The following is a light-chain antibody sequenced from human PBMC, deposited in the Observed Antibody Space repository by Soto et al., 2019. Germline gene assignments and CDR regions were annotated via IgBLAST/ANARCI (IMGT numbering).Light chain of an antibody. V-gene: IGLV2-11*01. CDR3: CSFAGSFYV. CDR2: EVS. CDR1: SRDVDAYDF. J-gene: IGLJ1*01. Sequence: QSALTQPRSVSGSPGQSVAISCTGTSRDVDAYDFVSWYQHYPGKAPKLIISEVSKRPSGVSHRFSGSKSGNTASLTISGLQAEDEADYFCCSFAGSFYVFGTGTKLTVL.